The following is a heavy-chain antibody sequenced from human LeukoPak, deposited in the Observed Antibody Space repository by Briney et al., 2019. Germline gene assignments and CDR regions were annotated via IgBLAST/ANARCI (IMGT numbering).Heavy chain of an antibody. V-gene: IGHV3-23*01. Sequence: WGSLRLSCAASGFTFSSYGMSWVRQAPGKGLEWVSAISGSGGSTYYADSVKGRFTISRDNSKNTLYLQMNSLRAEDTAVYYCAKDGHYYDSSGYFDYWGQGTLVTVSS. CDR1: GFTFSSYG. CDR3: AKDGHYYDSSGYFDY. D-gene: IGHD3-22*01. CDR2: ISGSGGST. J-gene: IGHJ4*02.